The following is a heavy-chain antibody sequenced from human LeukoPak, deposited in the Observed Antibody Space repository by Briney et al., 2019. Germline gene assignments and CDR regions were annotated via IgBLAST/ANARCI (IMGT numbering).Heavy chain of an antibody. D-gene: IGHD3-10*01. CDR3: ARGGAYGSGSYYNMNF. CDR1: GFTFSSYA. V-gene: IGHV3-64*01. CDR2: ISTDVGST. Sequence: PGGSLRLSCAASGFTFSSYAMHWVRQAPGKGLEYVSSISTDVGSTYYANSVKGRLTISRDNSQNSLYLQMGSLRAEDMAVYYCARGGAYGSGSYYNMNFWGQGTLVTVSS. J-gene: IGHJ4*02.